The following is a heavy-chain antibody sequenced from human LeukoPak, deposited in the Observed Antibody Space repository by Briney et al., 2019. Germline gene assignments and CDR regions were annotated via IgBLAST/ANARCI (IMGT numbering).Heavy chain of an antibody. CDR2: INPNSGST. V-gene: IGHV1-2*02. D-gene: IGHD1-26*01. CDR3: ARDMSGSKYLGDY. J-gene: IGHJ4*02. Sequence: GASVQVPCKASGYTFTGYYMLWVRQAPGPGREGMGWINPNSGSTNYAPKFQSRVTITRDTSISTAYMELSRLSAADTAVYYCARDMSGSKYLGDYWGQGTLVTVSS. CDR1: GYTFTGYY.